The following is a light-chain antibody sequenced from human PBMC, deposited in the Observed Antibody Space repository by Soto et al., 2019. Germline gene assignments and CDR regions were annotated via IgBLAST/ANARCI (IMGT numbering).Light chain of an antibody. CDR2: EAS. V-gene: IGKV1-5*03. CDR3: QQYDSFPLA. J-gene: IGKJ4*01. CDR1: QSIDDW. Sequence: DIQMTQSPPTLSASVGDRVTITCRASQSIDDWLAWYQQKPGEGPKILVYEASTLQSGVPSRFSGSGSGTYFPLTITNLQPDDFATYYCQQYDSFPLAFGGGTKVEIK.